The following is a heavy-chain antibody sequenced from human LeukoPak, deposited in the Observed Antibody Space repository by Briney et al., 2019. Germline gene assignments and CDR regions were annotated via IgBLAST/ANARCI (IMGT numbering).Heavy chain of an antibody. CDR3: ASLAARIVVPAKRYYYGIDV. D-gene: IGHD2-15*01. Sequence: SETLSLTCAVYGGSFSGYYWSWIRQPPGKGLEWIGEINHSGSTNYNPSLKSRVTISVDTSKNQFSLKLSSVTAADTAVYYCASLAARIVVPAKRYYYGIDVWGQGTTVTVSS. V-gene: IGHV4-34*01. J-gene: IGHJ6*02. CDR1: GGSFSGYY. CDR2: INHSGST.